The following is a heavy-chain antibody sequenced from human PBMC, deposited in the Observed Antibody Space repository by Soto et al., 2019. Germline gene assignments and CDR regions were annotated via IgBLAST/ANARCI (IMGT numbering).Heavy chain of an antibody. CDR1: GFTFSNAW. Sequence: PGGSLRLSCAASGFTFSNAWMNWVRQAPGKGLEWVGRIKSKTDGGTTDYAAPVKGRFTISRDDSKNTLYLQMNSLKTEDTAVYYCTTEIGTAYCGGDCYSLADYYYGMDVWGQGTTVTGSS. V-gene: IGHV3-15*07. D-gene: IGHD2-21*02. J-gene: IGHJ6*02. CDR3: TTEIGTAYCGGDCYSLADYYYGMDV. CDR2: IKSKTDGGTT.